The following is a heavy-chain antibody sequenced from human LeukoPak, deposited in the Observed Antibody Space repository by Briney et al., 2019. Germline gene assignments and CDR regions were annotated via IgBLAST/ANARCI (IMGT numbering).Heavy chain of an antibody. CDR1: GYSISSGYY. J-gene: IGHJ4*02. D-gene: IGHD6-19*01. Sequence: PSETLSLTCAVSGYSISSGYYWGWIRQPPGKGLEWIGSIYHSGSTYYNPSLKSRVTISVDTSKNQFSLKLSSVTAADTAVYYCARTRQWLEYYLDYWGQGTLVTVSS. V-gene: IGHV4-38-2*01. CDR3: ARTRQWLEYYLDY. CDR2: IYHSGST.